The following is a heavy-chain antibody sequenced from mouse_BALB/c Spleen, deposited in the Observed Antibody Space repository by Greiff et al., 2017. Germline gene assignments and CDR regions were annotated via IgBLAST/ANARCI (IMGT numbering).Heavy chain of an antibody. CDR1: GFTFTDYY. CDR3: ARDKDYDYPFAY. V-gene: IGHV7-3*02. J-gene: IGHJ3*01. CDR2: IRNKANGYTT. D-gene: IGHD2-4*01. Sequence: EVKVVESGGGLVQPGGSLRLSCATSGFTFTDYYMSWVRQPPGKALEWLGFIRNKANGYTTEYSASVKGRFTISRDNSQSILYLQMNTLRAEDSATYYCARDKDYDYPFAYWGQGTLVTVSA.